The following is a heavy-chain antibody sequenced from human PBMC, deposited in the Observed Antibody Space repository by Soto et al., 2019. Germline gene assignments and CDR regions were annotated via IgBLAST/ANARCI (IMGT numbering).Heavy chain of an antibody. D-gene: IGHD3-9*01. V-gene: IGHV3-74*01. CDR3: AREYYGLLTGYYTDY. CDR2: ISGDGVTT. J-gene: IGHJ4*02. Sequence: EVQLMESGGDLVQRGGSLRLSCAASGFPFSSYWMHWVRHTPGKGLDWVARISGDGVTTYYADSVTGRFTVSRDNAKNTLSLQMSGLRAEDTAVYYCAREYYGLLTGYYTDYWGQGTLVSVSS. CDR1: GFPFSSYW.